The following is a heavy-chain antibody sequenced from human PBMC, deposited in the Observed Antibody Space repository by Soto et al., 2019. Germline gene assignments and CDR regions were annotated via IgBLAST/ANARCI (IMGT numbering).Heavy chain of an antibody. V-gene: IGHV4-30-4*01. CDR3: ASLSGSFGYGMDV. D-gene: IGHD1-26*01. CDR1: GGSISSGDYY. J-gene: IGHJ6*02. Sequence: TLSLTCTVSGGSISSGDYYWSCIRQPPGKGLEWIGYIYYSGSTYYNPSLKSRVTISVDTSKNQFSLKLSSVTAADTAVYYCASLSGSFGYGMDVWGQGTTVTVSS. CDR2: IYYSGST.